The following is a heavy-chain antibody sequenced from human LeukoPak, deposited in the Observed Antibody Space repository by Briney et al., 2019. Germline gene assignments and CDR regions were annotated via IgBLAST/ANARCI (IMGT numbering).Heavy chain of an antibody. CDR1: GFSLSTSGMC. J-gene: IGHJ4*02. Sequence: SGPALVKPTQTLTLTYTFSGFSLSTSGMCVSWIRQPPGKALEWLARIDWDDDKYYSTSLKTRLTISKDTSKNQVVLTMTNMDPVDTATYYCARISSLGYCSGGSCYSGYYFDYWGQGTLVTVSS. D-gene: IGHD2-15*01. CDR2: IDWDDDK. CDR3: ARISSLGYCSGGSCYSGYYFDY. V-gene: IGHV2-70*11.